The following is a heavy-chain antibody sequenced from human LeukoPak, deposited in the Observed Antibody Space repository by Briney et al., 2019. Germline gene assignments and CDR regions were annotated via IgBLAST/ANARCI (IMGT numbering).Heavy chain of an antibody. CDR1: GYTFTSYD. CDR2: MNPNSGNT. CDR3: ARAHDPYYYYYYMDV. J-gene: IGHJ6*03. Sequence: ASVKVSCKASGYTFTSYDINWVRQATGQGLEWMGWMNPNSGNTGYAQKFQGRVTMTRNTSISTAYMELSGLRSEDTAVYYCARAHDPYYYYYYMDVWGKGTTVTVSS. V-gene: IGHV1-8*01.